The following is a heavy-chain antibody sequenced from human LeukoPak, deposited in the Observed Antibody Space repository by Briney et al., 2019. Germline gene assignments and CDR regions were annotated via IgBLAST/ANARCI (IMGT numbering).Heavy chain of an antibody. CDR2: ISGSGGST. Sequence: GGSLRLSCAASGFTFNSYAMSWVPQAPGKGREWVSQISGSGGSTYNADSVKGRFTISRDNSQNTLYLQMNSLRAEDTAVYYCAKDRHYYGSGSFYTYFDYWGQGTLVTVSS. J-gene: IGHJ4*02. CDR1: GFTFNSYA. V-gene: IGHV3-23*01. D-gene: IGHD3-10*01. CDR3: AKDRHYYGSGSFYTYFDY.